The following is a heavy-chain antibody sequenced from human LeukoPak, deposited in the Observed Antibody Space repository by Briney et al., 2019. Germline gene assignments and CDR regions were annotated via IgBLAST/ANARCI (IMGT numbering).Heavy chain of an antibody. CDR1: GGSISSSNW. CDR2: IYHSGST. Sequence: PSQTLSLTCAVSGGSISSSNWGSWVRQPPGKGLEWIGEIYHSGSTNYNPSLKSRVTIPVDKSKNQFSLKLSSVPAADTAVYYCAIVVPAAMRWGDYYYMDVWGKGTMVTISS. D-gene: IGHD2-2*01. V-gene: IGHV4-4*02. CDR3: AIVVPAAMRWGDYYYMDV. J-gene: IGHJ6*03.